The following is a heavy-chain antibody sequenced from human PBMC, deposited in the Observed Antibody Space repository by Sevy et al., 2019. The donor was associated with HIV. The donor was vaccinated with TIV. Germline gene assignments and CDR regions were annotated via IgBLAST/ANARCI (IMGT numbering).Heavy chain of an antibody. V-gene: IGHV3-23*01. D-gene: IGHD2-2*01. CDR3: AKGDTRTRYYYYGMDV. CDR1: GFTFSNFG. CDR2: ISGSGGTT. J-gene: IGHJ6*02. Sequence: GESLKISCAASGFTFSNFGMSWVRQAPGKGLEWVSTISGSGGTTYYADSVKGRFTISRDNSKKTLYLQMNSLRAEDTALYYCAKGDTRTRYYYYGMDVWGQGTAVTVSS.